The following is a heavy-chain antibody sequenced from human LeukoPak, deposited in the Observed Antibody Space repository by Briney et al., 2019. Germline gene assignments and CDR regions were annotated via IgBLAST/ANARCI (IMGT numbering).Heavy chain of an antibody. V-gene: IGHV4-61*02. Sequence: SETLSLTCTVSGGSISSGSYYWSWIRQPAGKGLEWIGRIYTSGSTNYNPSLKSRVTISVDTSKNQFSLKLSSVTAADTAVSYCARDGYSYGSYFDYWGQGTLVTVSS. CDR1: GGSISSGSYY. J-gene: IGHJ4*02. CDR3: ARDGYSYGSYFDY. CDR2: IYTSGST. D-gene: IGHD5-18*01.